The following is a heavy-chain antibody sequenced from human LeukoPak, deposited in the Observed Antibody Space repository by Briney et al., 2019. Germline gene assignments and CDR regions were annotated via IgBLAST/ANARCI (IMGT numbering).Heavy chain of an antibody. J-gene: IGHJ4*02. CDR1: GGSFSGYY. CDR2: INHSGST. Sequence: PSETLSLTCAVYGGSFSGYYWSWIRQPPGKGLEWIGEINHSGSTHYNPSLKSRATISVDTSKNQFSLKLSSVTAADTAVYYCARAQAPLRRAYFDYWGQGTLVTVSS. D-gene: IGHD4-17*01. V-gene: IGHV4-34*01. CDR3: ARAQAPLRRAYFDY.